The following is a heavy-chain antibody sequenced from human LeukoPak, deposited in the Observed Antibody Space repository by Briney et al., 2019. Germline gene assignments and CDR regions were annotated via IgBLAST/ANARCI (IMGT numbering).Heavy chain of an antibody. D-gene: IGHD3-10*01. CDR3: ATDGGSGTNRPYYDY. V-gene: IGHV3-33*03. J-gene: IGHJ4*02. CDR1: GFTFSSYS. CDR2: VWPDGTTK. Sequence: PGTSLRLSCAASGFTFSSYSMHWVRQAPGKGLAWVADVWPDGTTKQYDDSVKGRFTISRDNSKNTVYLQMNSLSAEDTAVYYCATDGGSGTNRPYYDYWGQGTLATLFS.